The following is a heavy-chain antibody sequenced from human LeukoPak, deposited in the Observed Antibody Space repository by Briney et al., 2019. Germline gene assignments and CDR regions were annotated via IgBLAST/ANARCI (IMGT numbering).Heavy chain of an antibody. Sequence: SETLSLTCTVSGGSISSGGYYWSWIRQHPGKGLEWIGYIYYSGSTYYNPSLKSRVTISVDTSKNQFSLKLSSVTAADTAVYYCARSVFRGYALVYWGQGTLVTVSS. CDR3: ARSVFRGYALVY. D-gene: IGHD3-22*01. V-gene: IGHV4-31*03. CDR2: IYYSGST. CDR1: GGSISSGGYY. J-gene: IGHJ4*02.